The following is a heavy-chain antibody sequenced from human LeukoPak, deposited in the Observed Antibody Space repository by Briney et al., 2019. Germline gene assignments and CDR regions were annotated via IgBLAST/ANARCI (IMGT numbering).Heavy chain of an antibody. J-gene: IGHJ4*02. V-gene: IGHV1-46*01. CDR2: IDPSGDST. CDR3: AREGGSWYYGSGSYPLDY. CDR1: GYTFTSYY. D-gene: IGHD3-10*01. Sequence: ASVKVSCKASGYTFTSYYVHWIRQAPGQGLEWMGIIDPSGDSTSYAQKFQGRVTMTRDTSTSTVYMELSSLRSEDTAVFYCAREGGSWYYGSGSYPLDYWGQGTLVTVSS.